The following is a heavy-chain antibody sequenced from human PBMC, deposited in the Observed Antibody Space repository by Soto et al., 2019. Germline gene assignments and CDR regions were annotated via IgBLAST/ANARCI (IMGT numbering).Heavy chain of an antibody. CDR2: ISSSSSYI. V-gene: IGHV3-21*01. CDR1: GFTFSSYS. Sequence: GGSLRLSCAASGFTFSSYSMNWVRQAPGKGLEWVSSISSSSSYIYYADSVKGRFTISRDNAKNSLYLQMNSLRAEDTAVYYCARDYSSSWYPYGMDDWGQGTTVTVSS. J-gene: IGHJ6*02. D-gene: IGHD6-13*01. CDR3: ARDYSSSWYPYGMDD.